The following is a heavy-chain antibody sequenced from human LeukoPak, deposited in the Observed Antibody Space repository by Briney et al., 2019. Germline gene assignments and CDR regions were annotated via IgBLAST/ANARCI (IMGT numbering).Heavy chain of an antibody. CDR2: ISGSGGST. J-gene: IGHJ6*02. Sequence: PGGSLRLSCAASGFTFSSYAMSWVRQAPGKGLEWVSAISGSGGSTYYADSVKGRFTISRDNSKNTLYLQMNSLRAEDTAVYYCSLSPVYYYYGMDVWGQGTTVTVSS. V-gene: IGHV3-23*01. CDR3: SLSPVYYYYGMDV. CDR1: GFTFSSYA.